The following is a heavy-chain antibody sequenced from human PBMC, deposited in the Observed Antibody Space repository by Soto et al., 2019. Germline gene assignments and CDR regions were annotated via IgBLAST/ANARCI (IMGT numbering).Heavy chain of an antibody. CDR2: INPNGGST. V-gene: IGHV1-46*03. CDR1: GYIFTNFY. CDR3: TRGLASGDY. D-gene: IGHD6-6*01. Sequence: QVQLVQPGAEVKKPGASVKFSCKASGYIFTNFYINWVRQAPGQGLEWIGIINPNGGSTNYAQNFQGRVTMTRDTSTSTVYMDLSGLRSEDTAVYYCTRGLASGDYWGQGTLITVSS. J-gene: IGHJ4*02.